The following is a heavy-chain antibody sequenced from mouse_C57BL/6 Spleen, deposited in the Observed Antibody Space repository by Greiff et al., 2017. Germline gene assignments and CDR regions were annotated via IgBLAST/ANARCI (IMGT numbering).Heavy chain of an antibody. CDR2: IYPGSGNT. J-gene: IGHJ4*01. Sequence: QVQLQQSGPELVKPGASVKISCKASGYTFTDYYINWVKQRPGQGLEWIGWIYPGSGNTKYNEKFKGKATLTVDTSSSTAYMQLSSLTSEDSAVYFCARGEGGSSHDYYAMDYWGQGTSVTVSS. CDR1: GYTFTDYY. V-gene: IGHV1-84*01. CDR3: ARGEGGSSHDYYAMDY. D-gene: IGHD1-1*01.